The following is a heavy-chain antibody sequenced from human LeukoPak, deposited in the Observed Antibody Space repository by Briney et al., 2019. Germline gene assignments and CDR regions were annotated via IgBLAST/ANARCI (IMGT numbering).Heavy chain of an antibody. CDR2: IYYSGST. CDR1: GGSINNYY. J-gene: IGHJ4*02. Sequence: SETLSLTCTVSGGSINNYYWSWIRQPPGKGLEWIGYIYYSGSTNYNPSLKGRVTISVDTSKNQFSLMLSSVTAADTAIYYCAKYPFGSGTISYWGQGTLVTVSS. V-gene: IGHV4-59*08. CDR3: AKYPFGSGTISY. D-gene: IGHD3-10*01.